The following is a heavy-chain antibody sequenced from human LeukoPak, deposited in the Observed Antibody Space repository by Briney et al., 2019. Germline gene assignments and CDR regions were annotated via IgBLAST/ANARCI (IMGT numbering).Heavy chain of an antibody. CDR2: IVVGSGNT. V-gene: IGHV1-58*01. Sequence: ASVKVSCKASGFTFTSSAVQWVRQARGQRLEWIGWIVVGSGNTNYAQKFQERVTITRDMSTSTAYMELGNLRSEDTAVYHCAADPYDYGDYVLGYWGQGTLVTVSS. D-gene: IGHD4-17*01. CDR1: GFTFTSSA. CDR3: AADPYDYGDYVLGY. J-gene: IGHJ4*02.